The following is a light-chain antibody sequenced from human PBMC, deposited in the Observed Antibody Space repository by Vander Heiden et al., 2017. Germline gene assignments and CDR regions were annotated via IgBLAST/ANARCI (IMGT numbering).Light chain of an antibody. CDR3: CSYTSSSTYV. CDR2: DVG. CDR1: SGDIGGYNY. Sequence: QSALTQPASVSGSPGQSITISCTGTSGDIGGYNYVSWYQQHPGKAPKLMIYDVGSRPAGVSNRFSGSKSGKTASLTISGLQAEDEAEYYCCSYTSSSTYVFGTGTKVTVL. V-gene: IGLV2-14*03. J-gene: IGLJ1*01.